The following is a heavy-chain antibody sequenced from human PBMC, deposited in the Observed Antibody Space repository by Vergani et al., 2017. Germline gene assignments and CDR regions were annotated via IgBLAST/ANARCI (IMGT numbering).Heavy chain of an antibody. V-gene: IGHV3-23*01. CDR3: AKDLAYSSSSASWFDP. J-gene: IGHJ5*02. D-gene: IGHD6-6*01. Sequence: EVQLLESGGGLVQPGGSLRLSCAASGFTFSSYAMSWVRQAPGKGLEWVSAISGSGGSTYYADSVKGRFTISRDNSKNTLYLQMNSLRAEDTAVYYCAKDLAYSSSSASWFDPWGQGTLVTVSS. CDR1: GFTFSSYA. CDR2: ISGSGGST.